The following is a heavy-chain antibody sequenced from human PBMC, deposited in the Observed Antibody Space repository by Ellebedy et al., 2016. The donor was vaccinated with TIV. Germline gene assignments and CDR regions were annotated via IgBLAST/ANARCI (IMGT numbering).Heavy chain of an antibody. CDR2: FDPEDGET. J-gene: IGHJ4*02. D-gene: IGHD3-22*01. Sequence: ASVKVSCKVSGYTLTELSMHWVRQAPGKGLEWMGGFDPEDGETIYAQKFQGRVTMTEDTSTDTAYMELSRLRSEDTAVYYCASPGTPYDSSGYLGYWGQGTLVTVSS. V-gene: IGHV1-24*01. CDR3: ASPGTPYDSSGYLGY. CDR1: GYTLTELS.